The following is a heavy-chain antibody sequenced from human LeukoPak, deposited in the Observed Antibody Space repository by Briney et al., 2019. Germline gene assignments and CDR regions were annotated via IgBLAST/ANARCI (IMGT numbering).Heavy chain of an antibody. J-gene: IGHJ4*02. V-gene: IGHV4-4*02. D-gene: IGHD1-26*01. CDR1: GGSISSSNW. Sequence: PSGTLSLTCAVSGGSISSSNWWSWVRQPPGKGLEWIGEIYHSGSTNYNPSLKGRVTISVDKSKNQFSLKLSSVTAADTAVYYCARASGGGPYFDYWGQGTLVTVSS. CDR2: IYHSGST. CDR3: ARASGGGPYFDY.